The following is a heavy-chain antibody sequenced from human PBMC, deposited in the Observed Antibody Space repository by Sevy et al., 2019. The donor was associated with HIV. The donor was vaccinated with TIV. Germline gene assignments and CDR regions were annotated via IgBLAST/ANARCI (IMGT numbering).Heavy chain of an antibody. CDR1: GYTFTSYG. CDR2: ISAYNGNT. J-gene: IGHJ4*02. Sequence: ASVKVSCKASGYTFTSYGISWVRQAPGQGLEWMGWISAYNGNTNYAQKLQGRVTMTTDTSTSTAYMELRSLRSDDTAVYYCARHQGSRYSSGWYDYWGQGTLVTVSS. V-gene: IGHV1-18*01. D-gene: IGHD6-19*01. CDR3: ARHQGSRYSSGWYDY.